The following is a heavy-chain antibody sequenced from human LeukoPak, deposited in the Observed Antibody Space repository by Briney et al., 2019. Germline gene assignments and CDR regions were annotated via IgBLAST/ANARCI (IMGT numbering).Heavy chain of an antibody. J-gene: IGHJ5*02. CDR3: ARTYYYDSSGYYP. Sequence: ASVKVSCKASGGTSSSYAISWVRQAPGQGLEWMGRIIPIFGTANYAQKFQGRVTITTDESTSTAYMELSSLRSEDTAVYYCARTYYYDSSGYYPWGQGTLVTVSS. V-gene: IGHV1-69*05. D-gene: IGHD3-22*01. CDR2: IIPIFGTA. CDR1: GGTSSSYA.